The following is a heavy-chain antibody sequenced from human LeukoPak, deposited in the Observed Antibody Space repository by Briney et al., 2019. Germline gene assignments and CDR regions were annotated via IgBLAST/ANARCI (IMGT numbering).Heavy chain of an antibody. D-gene: IGHD6-13*01. CDR1: EFTFGSSA. J-gene: IGHJ4*02. CDR2: FSRSGPDT. Sequence: PGGSLRLSCAASEFTFGSSAMSWVRQAPGKGPEWVSTFSRSGPDTYYADSVKGRFTIFRDNSKNTLYLQMNSLRAEDTAVYYCAKGSLGSWYYFDYWGQGTLVTVSS. V-gene: IGHV3-23*01. CDR3: AKGSLGSWYYFDY.